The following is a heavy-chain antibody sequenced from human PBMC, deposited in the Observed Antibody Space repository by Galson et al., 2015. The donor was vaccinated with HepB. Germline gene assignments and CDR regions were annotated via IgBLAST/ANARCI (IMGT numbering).Heavy chain of an antibody. CDR3: VKNMTTMIS. V-gene: IGHV3-23*01. Sequence: FPRLPCAVSGVNFMSSAMSRARQTPGKGLEWISGIREYGDKTYHADSVRGRFTIYTDSSNHILYLHPPSLRAADTARYYCVKNMTTMISWGQGTLVTVPS. J-gene: IGHJ4*02. CDR1: GVNFMSSA. D-gene: IGHD4-17*01. CDR2: IREYGDKT.